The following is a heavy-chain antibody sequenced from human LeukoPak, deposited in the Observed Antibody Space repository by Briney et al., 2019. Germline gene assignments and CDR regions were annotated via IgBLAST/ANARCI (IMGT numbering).Heavy chain of an antibody. D-gene: IGHD6-19*01. CDR2: ISSSSSYI. CDR3: ARSEWSIAVAKTYFQH. J-gene: IGHJ1*01. V-gene: IGHV3-21*01. CDR1: GFTSSSYS. Sequence: GGSLRLSCAASGFTSSSYSMNWVRQAPGKGLEWVSSISSSSSYIYYADSVEGRFTISRDNAKNSLYLQMNSLRAEDTAVYYCARSEWSIAVAKTYFQHWGQGTLVTASS.